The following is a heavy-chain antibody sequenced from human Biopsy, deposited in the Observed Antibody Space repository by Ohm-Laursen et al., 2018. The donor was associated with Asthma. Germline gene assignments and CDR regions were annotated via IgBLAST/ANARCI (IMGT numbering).Heavy chain of an antibody. J-gene: IGHJ4*02. CDR1: RFTFTKYA. D-gene: IGHD6-19*01. Sequence: GSLRLSCSASRFTFTKYAMSWVRQAPGKGLEWVSAISGSGDNTYYADSVKGRLTISRDNSKNTLYLQMDSLRAEDTAVYYCARGDSSGWPQYYFDYWGQGTLVTVSS. V-gene: IGHV3-23*01. CDR2: ISGSGDNT. CDR3: ARGDSSGWPQYYFDY.